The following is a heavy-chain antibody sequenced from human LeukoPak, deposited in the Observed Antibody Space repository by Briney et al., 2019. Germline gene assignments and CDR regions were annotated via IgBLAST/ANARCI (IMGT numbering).Heavy chain of an antibody. CDR3: GREHSSGYSEY. Sequence: SQTLSLTCAISGDSVSSDSAAWNWNRQSPSRGHEWLGRTYFRSKWFTDYAVSVKSRITINPNTSKNTFSLQLNSVTPEDTAVYYCGREHSSGYSEYWGQGTLVTVSS. D-gene: IGHD3-22*01. CDR2: TYFRSKWFT. J-gene: IGHJ4*02. V-gene: IGHV6-1*01. CDR1: GDSVSSDSAA.